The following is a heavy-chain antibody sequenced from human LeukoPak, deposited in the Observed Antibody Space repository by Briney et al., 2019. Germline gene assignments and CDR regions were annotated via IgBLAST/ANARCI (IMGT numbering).Heavy chain of an antibody. CDR2: IHHSGST. J-gene: IGHJ3*02. D-gene: IGHD4-17*01. Sequence: SETLSLTCTVSGGSISSSSYYWGWIRQPPGKGLEWIGYIHHSGSTYYNPSLKSRVTISVDTSENQFSLKLSSVTAADTAFHYCARDSTVSATDIWGQGTMVTVSS. V-gene: IGHV4-31*03. CDR3: ARDSTVSATDI. CDR1: GGSISSSSYY.